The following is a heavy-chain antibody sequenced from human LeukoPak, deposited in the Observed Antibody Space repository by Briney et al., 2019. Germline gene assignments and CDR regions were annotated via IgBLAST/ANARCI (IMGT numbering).Heavy chain of an antibody. Sequence: KPGESLKISCKGSGYSFTSYWIGWVRQMPGKGLEWMGIIYPGDSDTRYSPSFQGQVTISADKSISTAYLQWSSLKASDTAMYYCARIIRLDYGGNQNYYYYYYMDVWGEGTTVTVSS. CDR1: GYSFTSYW. CDR3: ARIIRLDYGGNQNYYYYYYMDV. CDR2: IYPGDSDT. V-gene: IGHV5-51*01. J-gene: IGHJ6*03. D-gene: IGHD4-23*01.